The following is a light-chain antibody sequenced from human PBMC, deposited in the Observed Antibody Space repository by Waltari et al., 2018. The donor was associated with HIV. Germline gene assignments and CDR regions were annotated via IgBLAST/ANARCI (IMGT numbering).Light chain of an antibody. V-gene: IGLV10-54*04. CDR2: RSD. CDR1: SSNVANQG. CDR3: SAWDSTLSALV. Sequence: AGLTQQPSVSTRLRQTATITCRGNSSNVANQGAAWLQHHQGHPPKLLSYRSDSRPSGISERFSASRSGNIAFLTIIGLQPEDEADYYCSAWDSTLSALVFGTGTKVTVL. J-gene: IGLJ1*01.